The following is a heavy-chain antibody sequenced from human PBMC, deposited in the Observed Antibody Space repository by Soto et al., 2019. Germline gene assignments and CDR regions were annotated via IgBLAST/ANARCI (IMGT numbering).Heavy chain of an antibody. V-gene: IGHV4-31*03. D-gene: IGHD3-22*01. CDR1: GGSISRGGYY. J-gene: IGHJ4*02. Sequence: VPLQESGPGLVKPSQTLSLTCTVSGGSISRGGYYWSWIRQHQGKALVWIGYLYYIGSTCYNPTHKGRITKSVDTSKNHCTLNVSSVTPADTAVYYYAIVSYDSSDYYCFHYWGQETLVTVSS. CDR2: LYYIGST. CDR3: AIVSYDSSDYYCFHY.